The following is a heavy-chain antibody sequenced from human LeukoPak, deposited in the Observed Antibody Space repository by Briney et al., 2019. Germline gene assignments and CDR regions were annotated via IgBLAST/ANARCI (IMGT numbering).Heavy chain of an antibody. CDR2: INPSGGST. CDR1: GYTFTSYY. V-gene: IGHV1-46*01. CDR3: ARDHAPLSSGWSDFGY. Sequence: ASVKVSCKASGYTFTSYYMHWVRQAPGQGLEWMGIINPSGGSTSYAQKFQGRVTMTRDMSTSTVYMELSSLRSEDTAVYYCARDHAPLSSGWSDFGYWGQGTLVTVSS. J-gene: IGHJ4*02. D-gene: IGHD6-19*01.